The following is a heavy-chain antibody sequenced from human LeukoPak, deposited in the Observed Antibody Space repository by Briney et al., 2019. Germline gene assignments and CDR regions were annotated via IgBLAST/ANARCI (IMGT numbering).Heavy chain of an antibody. J-gene: IGHJ6*02. Sequence: SSETLSLTCTVSGGSISNDYVSWSRQPPAKGLGWIGDIFYSGSTNYNPSLKSRVTISVDTSKNQLSLKLSSVTNADTAVYYYARGVWGITAAGTHYYYYGMDVWGQGTTVTVSS. CDR2: IFYSGST. D-gene: IGHD6-13*01. V-gene: IGHV4-59*01. CDR1: GGSISNDY. CDR3: ARGVWGITAAGTHYYYYGMDV.